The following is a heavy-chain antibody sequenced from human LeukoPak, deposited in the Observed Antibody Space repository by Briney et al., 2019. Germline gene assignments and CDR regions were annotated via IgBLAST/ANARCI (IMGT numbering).Heavy chain of an antibody. J-gene: IGHJ6*03. CDR3: ASLAAAGTYYYYYMDV. CDR2: IYHSGST. Sequence: HSETLSLTCTVSGYSISSGYYWGWIRQPPGKGLEWIGSIYHSGSTYYSPSLKSRVTISVDTSKNQFSLKLSSVTAADTAVYYCASLAAAGTYYYYYMDVWGKGTTVTVSS. D-gene: IGHD6-13*01. CDR1: GYSISSGYY. V-gene: IGHV4-38-2*02.